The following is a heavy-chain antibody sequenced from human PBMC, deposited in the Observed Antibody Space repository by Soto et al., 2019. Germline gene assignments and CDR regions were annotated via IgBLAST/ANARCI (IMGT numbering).Heavy chain of an antibody. CDR2: ISAYNGNT. D-gene: IGHD1-26*01. CDR3: ATSEGWEQRDY. CDR1: GYTFTSYG. Sequence: QVQLVQSGAEVKKPGASVKVSCKASGYTFTSYGISWVRQAPGQGLEWMGWISAYNGNTNYAQKLQDRVNMTTDRSARKAYMELRSLRSDDTAVYYCATSEGWEQRDYWGQGTLVTVSS. J-gene: IGHJ4*02. V-gene: IGHV1-18*01.